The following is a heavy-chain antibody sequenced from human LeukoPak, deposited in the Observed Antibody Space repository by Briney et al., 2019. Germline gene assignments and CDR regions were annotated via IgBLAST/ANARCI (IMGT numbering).Heavy chain of an antibody. D-gene: IGHD3-22*01. Sequence: GGSLRLSCAASGFTFSSYAMSWVRQAPGKGLEWVSAISGSGGSTYYADSVKGPFTISRDNSKNTLYLQMNRLRAEDTAVYYCAKDGGSYYYDSSGKDAFDIWGQGTMVTVSS. J-gene: IGHJ3*02. CDR2: ISGSGGST. CDR1: GFTFSSYA. CDR3: AKDGGSYYYDSSGKDAFDI. V-gene: IGHV3-23*01.